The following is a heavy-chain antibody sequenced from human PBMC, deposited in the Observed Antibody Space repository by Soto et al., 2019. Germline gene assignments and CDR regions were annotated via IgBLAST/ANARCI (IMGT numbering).Heavy chain of an antibody. CDR1: GGTFSRHA. CDR2: IIPIVDAT. Sequence: QVQLVQSGTEVKKPGSSVKVSCTASGGTFSRHAVSWVRQAPGQGLEWMGAIIPIVDATNDAEKFQDRVTITADESSRTVGMELSSLEAGDTGGYFCALAAPKDNGDHAAFENWGQGTMVVVSS. D-gene: IGHD4-17*01. CDR3: ALAAPKDNGDHAAFEN. J-gene: IGHJ3*02. V-gene: IGHV1-69*12.